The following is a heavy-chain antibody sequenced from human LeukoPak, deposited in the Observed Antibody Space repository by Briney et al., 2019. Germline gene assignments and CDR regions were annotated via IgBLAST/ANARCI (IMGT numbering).Heavy chain of an antibody. CDR3: ARDPERITLVRGVGDY. V-gene: IGHV1-18*01. CDR2: ISAYNGNT. D-gene: IGHD3-10*01. CDR1: GYTFTSYC. J-gene: IGHJ4*02. Sequence: GASVKVSCKASGYTFTSYCISWVRQAPGQGLEWMGGISAYNGNTTYAKKLQGRVTMTTDTYTSSAYKQLRSMRSDDTAVYYCARDPERITLVRGVGDYWGQGTLVTVSS.